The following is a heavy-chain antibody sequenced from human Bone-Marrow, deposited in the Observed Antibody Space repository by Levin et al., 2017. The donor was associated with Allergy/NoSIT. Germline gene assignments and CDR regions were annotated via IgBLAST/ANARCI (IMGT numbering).Heavy chain of an antibody. CDR1: GFPFSCYA. D-gene: IGHD3-22*01. J-gene: IGHJ4*02. CDR3: AKGAYYDSSGLFDY. Sequence: GESLKISCAASGFPFSCYAMSWVRPAPGKGLEWVSAISGSGGSTYYADAVKGRFTISRDNSKNTFYMEMNSLRAEDTAVYYCAKGAYYDSSGLFDYWGQGTLVTVSS. CDR2: ISGSGGST. V-gene: IGHV3-23*01.